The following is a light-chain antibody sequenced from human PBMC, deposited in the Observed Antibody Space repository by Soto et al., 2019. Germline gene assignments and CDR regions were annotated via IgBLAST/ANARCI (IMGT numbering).Light chain of an antibody. CDR2: QTS. V-gene: IGKV3-11*01. Sequence: EIVLTQSPGTLSLSPGERASLSCRASQSVSSNYLAWYQQKSGQAPSLLIYQTSIRAAGIPARFSASGSGTDFTLTISDVQPEDFALYYCHQRQSWPRTFGQGTKVDI. CDR1: QSVSSNY. CDR3: HQRQSWPRT. J-gene: IGKJ1*01.